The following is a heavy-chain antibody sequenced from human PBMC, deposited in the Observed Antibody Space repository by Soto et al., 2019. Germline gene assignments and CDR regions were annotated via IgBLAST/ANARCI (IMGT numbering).Heavy chain of an antibody. Sequence: GASVKVSCKASGYTFTNHYIHWVRQAPGQGLEWMEIINPSEGSTSESQKFQGRLTLTRDTSTSTVYMELSSLRSEDTAVFYCAREAGIGTATLITFDHWGQGTLVTVSS. CDR1: GYTFTNHY. J-gene: IGHJ4*02. D-gene: IGHD2-21*02. CDR3: AREAGIGTATLITFDH. CDR2: INPSEGST. V-gene: IGHV1-46*01.